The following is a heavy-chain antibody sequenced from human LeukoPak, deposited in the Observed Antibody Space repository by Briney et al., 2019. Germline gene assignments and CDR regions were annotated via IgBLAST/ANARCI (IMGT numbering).Heavy chain of an antibody. J-gene: IGHJ5*02. CDR3: ARGAVADIVLMVYAINWFDP. D-gene: IGHD2-8*01. CDR1: GGSLSGYY. CDR2: INHSGST. Sequence: SETLSLTCAVYGGSLSGYYWSWLRQPPGKGLEWIGEINHSGSTNYNPSLTSRVTISVDTSKNQFSLKLSSVTAADTAVYYCARGAVADIVLMVYAINWFDPWGQGTLVTVSS. V-gene: IGHV4-34*01.